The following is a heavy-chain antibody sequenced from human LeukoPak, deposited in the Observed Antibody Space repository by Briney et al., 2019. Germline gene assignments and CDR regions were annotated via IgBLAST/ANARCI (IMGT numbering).Heavy chain of an antibody. CDR2: INPNSGVT. J-gene: IGHJ4*02. V-gene: IGHV1-2*02. Sequence: GASVKVSCKASGYTFTAYYMHWVRHAPGQGLEWMGWINPNSGVTNYAQKFQGRVTMTRDTSITTAYMELSRLRSDDTAVYYCARGYYDILTGYYNEGYWGQGTLVTVSS. CDR3: ARGYYDILTGYYNEGY. D-gene: IGHD3-9*01. CDR1: GYTFTAYY.